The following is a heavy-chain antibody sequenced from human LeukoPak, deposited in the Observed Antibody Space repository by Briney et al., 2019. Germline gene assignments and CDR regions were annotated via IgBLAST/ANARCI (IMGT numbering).Heavy chain of an antibody. CDR1: GFTFSSYA. D-gene: IGHD3-10*01. CDR2: ISYDGSNK. CDR3: ARDSGYYGSGSYSLYYFDY. V-gene: IGHV3-30-3*01. Sequence: PGGSLRLFCAASGFTFSSYAMHWVRQAPGKGLEWVAVISYDGSNKYYADSVKGRFTISRDNSKNTLYLQMNSLRAEDTAVYYCARDSGYYGSGSYSLYYFDYWGQGTLVTVSS. J-gene: IGHJ4*02.